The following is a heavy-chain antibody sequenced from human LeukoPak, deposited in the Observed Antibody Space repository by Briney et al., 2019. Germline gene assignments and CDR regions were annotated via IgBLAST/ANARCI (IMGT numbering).Heavy chain of an antibody. CDR1: GGSISSSSYY. D-gene: IGHD6-13*01. V-gene: IGHV4-39*01. Sequence: PSETLSLTCTVSGGSISSSSYYWGWIRQPPGKGLEWIGSIYYSGSTYYNPSLKSRVTISVDTSKNQFSLKLSSVTAADTAVYHCTRHSRGYSSSWYYFDHWGQGTLVTVSS. CDR3: TRHSRGYSSSWYYFDH. CDR2: IYYSGST. J-gene: IGHJ4*02.